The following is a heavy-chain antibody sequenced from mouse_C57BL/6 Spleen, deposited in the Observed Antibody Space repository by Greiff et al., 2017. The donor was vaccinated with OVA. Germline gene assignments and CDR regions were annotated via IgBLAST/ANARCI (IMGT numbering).Heavy chain of an antibody. J-gene: IGHJ2*01. D-gene: IGHD4-1*01. CDR1: GFTFSSYG. Sequence: DVKLVESGGDLVKPGGSLKLSCAASGFTFSSYGMSWVRQTPDKRLEWVATISSGGSYTYYPDSVKGRFTISRDKAKNTLYLQMSSLKSEDTAMYYCARLGANWDPYYFDYWGQGTTLTVSS. CDR2: ISSGGSYT. V-gene: IGHV5-6*02. CDR3: ARLGANWDPYYFDY.